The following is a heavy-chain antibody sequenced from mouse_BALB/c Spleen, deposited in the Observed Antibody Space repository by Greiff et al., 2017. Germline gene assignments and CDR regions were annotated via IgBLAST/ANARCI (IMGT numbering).Heavy chain of an antibody. D-gene: IGHD4-1*02. Sequence: QVQLQQPGAELVKPGASVKLSCKASGYTFTSYWMLWVKLRPGQGFEWIGEINPSNGGTNYNEKFKRKATLTVDKSSSTAYMQLSSLTSEDSAVYYCRQLGLDFDYWGQGTTLTVSS. CDR3: RQLGLDFDY. V-gene: IGHV1S16*01. CDR2: INPSNGGT. J-gene: IGHJ2*01. CDR1: GYTFTSYW.